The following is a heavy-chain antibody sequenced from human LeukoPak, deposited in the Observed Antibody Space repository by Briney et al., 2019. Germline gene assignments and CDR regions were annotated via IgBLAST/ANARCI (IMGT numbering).Heavy chain of an antibody. D-gene: IGHD1-1*01. CDR1: GYTFTGYG. V-gene: IGHV1-18*01. CDR3: ARDSLGIPSGDAFDI. J-gene: IGHJ3*02. CDR2: ISAYNGNT. Sequence: ASVTVSCKASGYTFTGYGISWVRQAPGQGLEWMGWISAYNGNTNYAQKLQGRVTMTTDTSTSTAYMELRSLRSDDTAVYYCARDSLGIPSGDAFDIWGQGTMVTVSS.